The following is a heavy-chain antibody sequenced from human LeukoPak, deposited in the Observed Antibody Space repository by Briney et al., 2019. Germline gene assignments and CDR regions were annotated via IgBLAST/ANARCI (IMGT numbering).Heavy chain of an antibody. CDR3: ARGLSLYCSGGSCYYYYYYMDV. V-gene: IGHV4-34*01. D-gene: IGHD2-15*01. Sequence: GSLRLSCSASGFIFSSYWMSWVRQAPGKGLEWIGEINHSGSTNYNPSLKSRVTISVDTSKNRFSLKLSSVTAADTAVYYCARGLSLYCSGGSCYYYYYYMDVWGKGTTVTVSS. CDR2: INHSGST. J-gene: IGHJ6*03. CDR1: GFIFSSYW.